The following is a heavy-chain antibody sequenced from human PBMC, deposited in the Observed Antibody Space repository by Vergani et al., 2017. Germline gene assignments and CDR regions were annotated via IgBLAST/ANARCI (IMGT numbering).Heavy chain of an antibody. CDR3: EKDKEQWLVTRYYYGMDV. Sequence: EVQLLESGGGLVQPGGSLRLSCAASGFTFSSYAMSWVRQAPGKGLEWVSAISGSGGSTYYADSVKGRFTISRDNSKNTLYLQMNSLRAEDTAVYYCEKDKEQWLVTRYYYGMDVWGQGTTVTVSS. J-gene: IGHJ6*02. V-gene: IGHV3-23*01. D-gene: IGHD6-19*01. CDR1: GFTFSSYA. CDR2: ISGSGGST.